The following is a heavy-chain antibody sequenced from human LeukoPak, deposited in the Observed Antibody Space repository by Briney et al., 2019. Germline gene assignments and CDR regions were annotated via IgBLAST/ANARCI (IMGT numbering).Heavy chain of an antibody. D-gene: IGHD5-24*01. Sequence: PSETLSLTCAVYGGSFSGYYWSWIRQPPGKGLEWIGEINHSGSTNYNPSLKSRVTISVDTSKNQFSLKLSPVTAADTAVYYCARGKRWLQPTYFDYWGQGTLVTVSS. J-gene: IGHJ4*02. CDR1: GGSFSGYY. CDR3: ARGKRWLQPTYFDY. V-gene: IGHV4-34*01. CDR2: INHSGST.